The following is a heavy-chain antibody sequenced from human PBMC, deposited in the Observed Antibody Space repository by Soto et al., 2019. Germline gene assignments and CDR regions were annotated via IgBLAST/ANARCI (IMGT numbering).Heavy chain of an antibody. CDR3: ARRGSYLIDY. CDR1: GFTVSSNY. CDR2: IYSGGST. Sequence: EVQLVESGGGLVQPGGSLRLSCAASGFTVSSNYMSWVRQAPGKGLEWVAVIYSGGSTYYADSVKGRFTISRDNSQNTLDLQMNSLRAEDTAVYYCARRGSYLIDYWGQGTLVTVSS. V-gene: IGHV3-66*01. D-gene: IGHD3-16*02. J-gene: IGHJ4*02.